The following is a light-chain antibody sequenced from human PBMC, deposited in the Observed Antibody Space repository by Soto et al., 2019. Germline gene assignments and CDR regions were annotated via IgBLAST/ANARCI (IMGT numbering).Light chain of an antibody. CDR1: QSISTN. V-gene: IGKV1-39*01. Sequence: QRTLSKTTVSASVGGIVTITCRASQSISTNLNWFQQKPGKAPKLLIYAASSLQSGVPSRFSGSGSGTDFTLTIISLQPEDFATYYCGQRYSTRTFGQGTKVDIK. CDR2: AAS. CDR3: GQRYSTRT. J-gene: IGKJ1*01.